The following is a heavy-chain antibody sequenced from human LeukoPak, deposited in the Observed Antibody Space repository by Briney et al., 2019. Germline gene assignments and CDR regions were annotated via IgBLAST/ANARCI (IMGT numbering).Heavy chain of an antibody. V-gene: IGHV3-23*01. CDR2: VSGSGGST. CDR1: GFTFSSYA. CDR3: AKDPLQQLVPLGDY. Sequence: RPGGSLRLSCAASGFTFSSYAMSWVRQAPGKGREWVLAVSGSGGSTYYADSVKGRFTISRDNSKNTLYLQMNSLRAEDTAVYYCAKDPLQQLVPLGDYWGQGTLVTVSS. J-gene: IGHJ4*02. D-gene: IGHD6-13*01.